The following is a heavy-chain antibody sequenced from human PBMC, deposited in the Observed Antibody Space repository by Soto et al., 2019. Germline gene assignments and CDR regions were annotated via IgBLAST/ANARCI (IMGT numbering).Heavy chain of an antibody. CDR1: GYNFNIYG. V-gene: IGHV1-18*01. CDR2: ISAYDGKT. Sequence: ASVKVSCKASGYNFNIYGINWVRQAPGQGLELMGWISAYDGKTTYAEKFQGRVTMTTDASTSTAYMELRSLRSDDTAVYYCARDPHEYWTSYWFDPWGQGTRVTVSS. D-gene: IGHD3-3*01. CDR3: ARDPHEYWTSYWFDP. J-gene: IGHJ5*02.